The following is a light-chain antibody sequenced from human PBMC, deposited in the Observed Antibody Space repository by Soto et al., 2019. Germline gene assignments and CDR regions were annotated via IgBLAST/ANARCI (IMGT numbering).Light chain of an antibody. Sequence: ELVMTQSPATLSVSPGERGTLSCRASQSVSSNLAWYQQKPGQAPRLLIYGASTRATGIPARFSGSGSGTEFTLTISSLQSEDFAVYYCQQYNNWPRTFGQGTKLEIK. CDR3: QQYNNWPRT. J-gene: IGKJ2*01. V-gene: IGKV3D-15*01. CDR2: GAS. CDR1: QSVSSN.